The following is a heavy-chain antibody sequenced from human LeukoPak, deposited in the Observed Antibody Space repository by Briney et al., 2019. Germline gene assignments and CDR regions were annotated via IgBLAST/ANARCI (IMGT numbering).Heavy chain of an antibody. CDR1: GGSFSGYY. J-gene: IGHJ6*03. CDR3: ARLPGYYGSGRYYYYYMDV. Sequence: PSETLSLTCAVYGGSFSGYYWSWIRQPPGKGLEWIGEINHSGSTNYNPSLKSRVTISVDTSKNQFSLKLSSVTAADTAVYYCARLPGYYGSGRYYYYYMDVWSKGSTVTVSS. D-gene: IGHD3-10*01. CDR2: INHSGST. V-gene: IGHV4-34*01.